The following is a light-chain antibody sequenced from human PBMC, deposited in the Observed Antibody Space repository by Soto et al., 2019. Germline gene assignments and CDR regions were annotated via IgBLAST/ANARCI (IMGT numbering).Light chain of an antibody. CDR1: NIGTKR. CDR3: HVWDTFSEEV. V-gene: IGLV3-21*02. J-gene: IGLJ2*01. Sequence: SYELTQPPSVSVAPGQAASIACGGNNIGTKRVHWYQQKPGQAPVVVIYDDSDRPSGIPERFSGSNSGNTATLTISRVEAGDEAAYFCHVWDTFSEEVFGGGTQLTVL. CDR2: DDS.